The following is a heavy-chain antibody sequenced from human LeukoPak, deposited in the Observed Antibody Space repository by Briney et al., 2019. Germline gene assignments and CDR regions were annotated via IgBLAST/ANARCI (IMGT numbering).Heavy chain of an antibody. V-gene: IGHV3-23*01. Sequence: GGSLGLSCAASGFTFSSYAMSWVRQAPGKGLEWVSGISGSGGSTYYADSVKGRFTISRDNSKNTLYLQMNSLRAEDTAVYYCAKAQDPIAAAGTSPFDYWGQGTLVTVSS. CDR2: ISGSGGST. J-gene: IGHJ4*02. D-gene: IGHD6-13*01. CDR3: AKAQDPIAAAGTSPFDY. CDR1: GFTFSSYA.